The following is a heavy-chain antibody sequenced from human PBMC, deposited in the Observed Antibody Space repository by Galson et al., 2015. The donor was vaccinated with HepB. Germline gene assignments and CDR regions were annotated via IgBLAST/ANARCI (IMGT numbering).Heavy chain of an antibody. V-gene: IGHV6-1*01. CDR2: TYYRSKWYK. J-gene: IGHJ6*02. CDR3: AYGVDV. CDR1: GDSVSSNGAV. Sequence: CAISGDSVSSNGAVWNWIRQSPSRGLEWLGRTYYRSKWYKDYALFVKSRITINADTSRNQISLQLNSMTPEDTAVYYCAYGVDVWGQGTTATVSS.